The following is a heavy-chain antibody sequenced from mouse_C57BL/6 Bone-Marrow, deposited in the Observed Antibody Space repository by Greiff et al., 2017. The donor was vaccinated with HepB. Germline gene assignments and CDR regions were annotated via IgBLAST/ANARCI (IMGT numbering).Heavy chain of an antibody. J-gene: IGHJ1*03. V-gene: IGHV5-6*02. CDR1: GFTFGSYG. CDR3: ARPRDGYYPYFDV. CDR2: ISSGGSYT. D-gene: IGHD2-3*01. Sequence: DVKLVESGGDLVKPGGSLKLSCAASGFTFGSYGMSWVRQTPDKRLEWVATISSGGSYTYYPDSVKGRFTISRDNAKNTLYLQMSSLKSEDTAMYYCARPRDGYYPYFDVWGTGTTVTVSS.